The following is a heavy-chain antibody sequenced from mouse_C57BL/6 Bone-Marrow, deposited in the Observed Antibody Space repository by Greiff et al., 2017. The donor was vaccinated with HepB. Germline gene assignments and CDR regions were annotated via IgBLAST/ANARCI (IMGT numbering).Heavy chain of an antibody. CDR2: IRSKSNNYAT. Sequence: EVKVVDSGGGLVQPKGSLKLSCAASGFSFNTYAMNWVRQAPGKGLEWVARIRSKSNNYATYYADSVKDRFTISRDDSESMLYLQMNNLKTEDTAMYYCVRDSSGYFDYWGQGTTLTVSS. J-gene: IGHJ2*01. CDR3: VRDSSGYFDY. CDR1: GFSFNTYA. D-gene: IGHD3-2*02. V-gene: IGHV10-1*01.